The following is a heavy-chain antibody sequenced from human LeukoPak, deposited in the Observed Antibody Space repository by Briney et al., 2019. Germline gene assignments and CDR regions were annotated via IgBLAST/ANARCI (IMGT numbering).Heavy chain of an antibody. V-gene: IGHV4-34*01. CDR2: IHHSGGT. CDR1: GGSFSGYY. Sequence: SETLSLTCAVYGGSFSGYYWSWIRQPPGKGLEWIGEIHHSGGTNYNPSLKSRVTITTDTSKNQFSLKLSSVTAADMAVYYCVRGRGRAATEDYWGQGTLVTVSS. D-gene: IGHD6-13*01. CDR3: VRGRGRAATEDY. J-gene: IGHJ4*02.